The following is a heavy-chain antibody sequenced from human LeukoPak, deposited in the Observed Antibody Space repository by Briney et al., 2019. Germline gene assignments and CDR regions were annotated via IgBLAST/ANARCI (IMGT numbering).Heavy chain of an antibody. D-gene: IGHD6-6*01. CDR2: ISYDGSNK. Sequence: HPGGSLRLSCAASGFTFSSYAMHWVRQAPGKGLEWVAVISYDGSNKYYADSVKGRFTISRDNSKNTLYLQMNSLRAEDTAVYYCAREDPGIAARPGLDYWGQGTLVTVSS. CDR3: AREDPGIAARPGLDY. J-gene: IGHJ4*02. V-gene: IGHV3-30-3*01. CDR1: GFTFSSYA.